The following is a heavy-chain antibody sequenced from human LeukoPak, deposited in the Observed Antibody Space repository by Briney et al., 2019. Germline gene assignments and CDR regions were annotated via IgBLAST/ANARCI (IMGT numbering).Heavy chain of an antibody. D-gene: IGHD3-16*01. J-gene: IGHJ4*02. Sequence: GGSLRLSCAASGFTLSTDSMNWVRQAPGKGLEWISFIHISGGIIFYAESVKGRFTISRDNAKNSLFLQMNGLRAEDTAVYYCARRVPNEVITDYFDYWGPGTLVTVSS. V-gene: IGHV3-48*04. CDR3: ARRVPNEVITDYFDY. CDR1: GFTLSTDS. CDR2: IHISGGII.